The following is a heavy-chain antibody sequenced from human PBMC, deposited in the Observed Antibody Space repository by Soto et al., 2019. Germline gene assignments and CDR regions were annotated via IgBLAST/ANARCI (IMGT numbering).Heavy chain of an antibody. J-gene: IGHJ6*02. CDR1: GFTFSSYE. Sequence: LRLSCAASGFTFSSYEMNWVRQAPGKGLEWVSYISSSGSTIYYADSVKGRFTISRDNAKNSLYLQMNSLRAEDTAVYYCARELLGYCSSTSCYYGMDVWGQGTTVTVSS. CDR2: ISSSGSTI. V-gene: IGHV3-48*03. D-gene: IGHD2-2*03. CDR3: ARELLGYCSSTSCYYGMDV.